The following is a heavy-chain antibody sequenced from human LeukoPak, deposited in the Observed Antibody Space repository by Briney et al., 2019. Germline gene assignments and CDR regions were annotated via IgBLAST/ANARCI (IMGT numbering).Heavy chain of an antibody. V-gene: IGHV3-23*01. J-gene: IGHJ4*02. CDR3: ARDGRDGYNPDFDY. D-gene: IGHD5-24*01. CDR2: ISVSGGTI. Sequence: PGGSLRLSCAASGFTLSSYAMSWVRQAPGKGLEWVSSISVSGGTIYYADSVKGRFTISRDNSKKQLYLQMNSLRAEDTAVYYCARDGRDGYNPDFDYWGQGTLVTVSS. CDR1: GFTLSSYA.